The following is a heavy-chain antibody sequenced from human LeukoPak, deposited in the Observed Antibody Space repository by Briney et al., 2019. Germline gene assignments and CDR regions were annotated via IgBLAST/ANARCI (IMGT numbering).Heavy chain of an antibody. J-gene: IGHJ4*02. CDR3: ARVGSSGWWDLDY. D-gene: IGHD6-19*01. V-gene: IGHV4-59*01. Sequence: PSETLSLTCTVSGGSISSYYWSWIRQPPGKGLEWIGHIYYSGSTNYNPSLKSRVTISVEMSKNQFSLKLSSVTAADTAVYYCARVGSSGWWDLDYWGQGALVTVSS. CDR1: GGSISSYY. CDR2: IYYSGST.